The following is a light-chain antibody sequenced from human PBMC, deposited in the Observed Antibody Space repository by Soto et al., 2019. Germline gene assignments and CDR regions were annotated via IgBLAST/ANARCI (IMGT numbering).Light chain of an antibody. J-gene: IGLJ2*01. Sequence: QSVLTQPPSASGSPGQSVTISCTGTSGDIGSYNYVSWYQQHPGKAPKLLINEVSKRPSGVPDRFSGAKSGNTASLTVSGPQAEDEADYYCSSYVGGNTVVFGGGTKLTVL. CDR3: SSYVGGNTVV. V-gene: IGLV2-8*01. CDR1: SGDIGSYNY. CDR2: EVS.